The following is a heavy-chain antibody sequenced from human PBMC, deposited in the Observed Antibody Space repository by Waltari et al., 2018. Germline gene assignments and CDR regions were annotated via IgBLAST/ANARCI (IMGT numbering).Heavy chain of an antibody. CDR3: VRDHWGPDY. CDR2: IHKDGSEK. J-gene: IGHJ4*02. Sequence: EVHLVESGGGLVQPGRSLRLSCAASGFTFTDYWMSWVRQAPGKGPEWVANIHKDGSEKNYVDYVKGRFTISRDNAKDSVYLQMNSLRADDTAMYYCVRDHWGPDYWGQGTLVTVSS. CDR1: GFTFTDYW. D-gene: IGHD7-27*01. V-gene: IGHV3-7*01.